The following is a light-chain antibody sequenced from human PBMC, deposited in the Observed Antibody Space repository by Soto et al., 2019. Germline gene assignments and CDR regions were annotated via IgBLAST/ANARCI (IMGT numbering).Light chain of an antibody. Sequence: EIVMTQSPATLSVSPWERVTLSCRASQSVRSYLAWYQHKPGQPPRLLIYGASTRATGIPARFSGSGSGTDFTLTISSLQSEDFAVYFCQQCSDWRLFTFGQGTRLEIK. V-gene: IGKV3-15*01. CDR1: QSVRSY. CDR2: GAS. CDR3: QQCSDWRLFT. J-gene: IGKJ5*01.